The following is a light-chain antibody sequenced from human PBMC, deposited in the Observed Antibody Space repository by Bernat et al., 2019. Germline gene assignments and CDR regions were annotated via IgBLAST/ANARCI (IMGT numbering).Light chain of an antibody. J-gene: IGKJ3*01. V-gene: IGKV1-39*01. CDR1: QSISSY. CDR2: AAS. Sequence: DIQMTQSPSSLSASVGDRVTITCRASQSISSYLNWYQQKPGKAPKLLIYAASSLQSGVPSRFSGSGSGTDFTLTISSLQPEVFATYYCQQSYSTPPLFTFGPGTKVDIK. CDR3: QQSYSTPPLFT.